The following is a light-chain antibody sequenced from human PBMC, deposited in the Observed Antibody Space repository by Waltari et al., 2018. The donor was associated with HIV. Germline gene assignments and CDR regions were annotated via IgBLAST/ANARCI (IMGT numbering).Light chain of an antibody. V-gene: IGLV2-11*01. CDR2: DVI. J-gene: IGLJ1*01. CDR3: CSYAGFNTFV. CDR1: SSDFGGPHF. Sequence: QSALTQPRSVSGSPGQSVAISCSEISSDFGGPHFVSWYQQQPGKAPKLIIYDVIKRPSGVPDRFSASLSGNMATLTISGLQTEDEADYYCCSYAGFNTFVFGSGTKLTVL.